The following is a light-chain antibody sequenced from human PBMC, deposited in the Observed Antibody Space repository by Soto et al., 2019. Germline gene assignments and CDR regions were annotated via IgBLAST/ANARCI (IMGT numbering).Light chain of an antibody. J-gene: IGKJ1*01. Sequence: EIVMTQSPATLSVSPGGRATLSCRASQSISGALAWYQQKPGQAPRLLIYGASTRATSFPARFSGSGSGTDFTLTISSLQSEDFAVYYCLQYHTYPRTFGQGTKVEIK. CDR1: QSISGA. CDR2: GAS. CDR3: LQYHTYPRT. V-gene: IGKV3-15*01.